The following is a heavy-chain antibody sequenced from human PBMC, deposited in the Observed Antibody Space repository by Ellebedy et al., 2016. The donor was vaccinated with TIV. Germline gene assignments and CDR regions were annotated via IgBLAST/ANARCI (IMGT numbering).Heavy chain of an antibody. V-gene: IGHV1-18*04. CDR2: ISAYNGNT. CDR3: ARSDYGGNWDY. CDR1: GYTFTSYS. J-gene: IGHJ4*02. Sequence: AASVKVSCKASGYTFTSYSITWVRQAPGQGLEWMGWISAYNGNTNYAQKLQGRVTMTTDTSTSTAYMELRSLRSDDTAVYYCARSDYGGNWDYWGQGTLVTVSS. D-gene: IGHD4-23*01.